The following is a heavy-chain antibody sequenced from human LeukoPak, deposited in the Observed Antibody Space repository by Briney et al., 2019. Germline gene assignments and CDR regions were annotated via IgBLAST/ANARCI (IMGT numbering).Heavy chain of an antibody. CDR1: GGSISSYY. Sequence: SETLSLTCTVSGGSISSYYWSWIRQPPGKGLEWIGYIYYSGSTNYNPSLKSRVTISVDTSKNQFSLKLSSVTAADTAVYYCAGEYYYDSSGYYYAFDYWGQGTLVTVSS. V-gene: IGHV4-59*01. CDR3: AGEYYYDSSGYYYAFDY. CDR2: IYYSGST. D-gene: IGHD3-22*01. J-gene: IGHJ4*02.